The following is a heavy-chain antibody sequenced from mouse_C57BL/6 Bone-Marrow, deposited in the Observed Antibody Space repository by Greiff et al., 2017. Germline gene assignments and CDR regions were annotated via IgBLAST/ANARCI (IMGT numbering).Heavy chain of an antibody. CDR3: ARGRLRRVFDY. Sequence: LVESGAELARPGASVKMSCKASGYTFTSYTMHWVKQRPGQGLEWIGYINPCSGYTKYNQKFKDKATLTADKSSSTAYMQLSSLTSEDSAVYYCARGRLRRVFDYWGQGTTLTVSS. J-gene: IGHJ2*01. V-gene: IGHV1-4*01. D-gene: IGHD2-4*01. CDR2: INPCSGYT. CDR1: GYTFTSYT.